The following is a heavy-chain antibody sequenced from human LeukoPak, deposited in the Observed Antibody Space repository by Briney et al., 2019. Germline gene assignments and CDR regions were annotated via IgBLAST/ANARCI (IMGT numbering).Heavy chain of an antibody. CDR2: IRTDDAST. V-gene: IGHV3-23*01. D-gene: IGHD3-10*01. CDR3: AKASITMVRGVIVAFDY. J-gene: IGHJ4*02. Sequence: GGSLRLSCAASGFTFPNYALSWVRQAPGRGLEWVSTIRTDDASTYADSVTGRFTISRDNSKNTLYLQMNSLRAEDTAVYYCAKASITMVRGVIVAFDYWGQGTLVTVSS. CDR1: GFTFPNYA.